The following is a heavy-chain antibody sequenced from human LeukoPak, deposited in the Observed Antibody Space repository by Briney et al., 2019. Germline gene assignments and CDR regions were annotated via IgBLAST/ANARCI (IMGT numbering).Heavy chain of an antibody. V-gene: IGHV4-39*07. CDR1: GGSIPISTYY. D-gene: IGHD2-15*01. Sequence: SETLSLTCTVSGGSIPISTYYWGWVRQPPGKGLEWIGSIYYSGTTKYNPSLKSRVTISVDTSKNQFSLKLSSVTAADTAVYYCARRPSFLRLYSAPGLWFDPWGQGTLVTVSS. CDR2: IYYSGTT. CDR3: ARRPSFLRLYSAPGLWFDP. J-gene: IGHJ5*02.